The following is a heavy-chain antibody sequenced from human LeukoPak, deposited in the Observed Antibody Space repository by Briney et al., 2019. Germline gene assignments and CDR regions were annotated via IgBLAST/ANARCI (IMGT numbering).Heavy chain of an antibody. CDR3: ACYGGIAAAGRRDYYYGMDV. CDR2: ISAYNGNT. Sequence: GASVKVSCKASGYTFTSYGISWVRQAPGQGLEWMGWISAYNGNTNYAQKLQGRVTMTTDTSTSTAYMELRSLRSDDTAVYYCACYGGIAAAGRRDYYYGMDVWGQGTTVTVSS. CDR1: GYTFTSYG. D-gene: IGHD6-13*01. J-gene: IGHJ6*02. V-gene: IGHV1-18*01.